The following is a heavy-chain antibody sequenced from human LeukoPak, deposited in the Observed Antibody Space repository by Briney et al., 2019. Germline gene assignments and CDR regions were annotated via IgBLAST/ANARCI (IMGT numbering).Heavy chain of an antibody. Sequence: ASVPDSCQASRYSHTGYYMHWVRQAPGQELAWMGLINPNSGDTKYAQKFQGRVTMTRDTSISTAYMELSRLRSDDTAVYYCARSAYGSGSYYCDYWGQGTLVTVSS. CDR1: RYSHTGYY. V-gene: IGHV1-2*02. CDR3: ARSAYGSGSYYCDY. J-gene: IGHJ4*02. D-gene: IGHD3-10*01. CDR2: INPNSGDT.